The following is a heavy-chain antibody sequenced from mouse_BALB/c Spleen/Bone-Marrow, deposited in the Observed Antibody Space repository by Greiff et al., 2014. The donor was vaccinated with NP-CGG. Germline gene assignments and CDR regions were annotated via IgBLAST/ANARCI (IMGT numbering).Heavy chain of an antibody. D-gene: IGHD4-1*01. CDR3: ARDMGGILFDS. CDR1: GFTFTDYY. Sequence: VQLKESGGGLVQPGGSLGLSCATSGFTFTDYYMNWVRQPPGEALEWLAFIRNNANGYTTEYSASVKGRFTISRDNSQSILYLHMNTLRAEDSATYYCARDMGGILFDSWGQGTTLTVSS. CDR2: IRNNANGYTT. V-gene: IGHV7-3*02. J-gene: IGHJ2*01.